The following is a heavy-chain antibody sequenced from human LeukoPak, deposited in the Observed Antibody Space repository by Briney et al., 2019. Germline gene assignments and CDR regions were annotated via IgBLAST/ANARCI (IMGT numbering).Heavy chain of an antibody. J-gene: IGHJ6*02. CDR3: ATSLSDCSGGRCYPWGFLYYGMDV. D-gene: IGHD2-15*01. V-gene: IGHV3-30*03. Sequence: PGVSLRLPYATSGFTFSRYGIHGLHQAPGKGLAWVAVISHDGTKKHYGASVKGRFTISRDNSKNTLFLKMNSLRMEDTAAYYRATSLSDCSGGRCYPWGFLYYGMDVWGPGTTVTVSS. CDR1: GFTFSRYG. CDR2: ISHDGTKK.